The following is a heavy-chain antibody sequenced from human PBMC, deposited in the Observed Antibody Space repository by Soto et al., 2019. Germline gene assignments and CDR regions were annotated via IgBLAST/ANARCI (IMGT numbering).Heavy chain of an antibody. Sequence: EVQLVQSGAEVKKPGESLRISCKGSGYSFTSYWISWVRQMPGKGLEWMGRIDPSDYYTNYSPSFQGHVTISADKSISTAYLQWSSLRAAYTAMSYGARTGAGCSGGNCFYNYGMDVWGQGTTVTVSS. CDR3: ARTGAGCSGGNCFYNYGMDV. CDR2: IDPSDYYT. CDR1: GYSFTSYW. D-gene: IGHD2-15*01. V-gene: IGHV5-10-1*01. J-gene: IGHJ6*02.